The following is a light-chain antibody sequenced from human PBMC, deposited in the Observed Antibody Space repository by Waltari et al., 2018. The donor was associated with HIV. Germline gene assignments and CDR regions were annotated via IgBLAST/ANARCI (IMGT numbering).Light chain of an antibody. CDR3: QSYYSAPLT. V-gene: IGKV1-27*01. J-gene: IGKJ4*02. CDR2: DAS. CDR1: QGISSY. Sequence: DTQMTQSPSSLSASVGDRVTITCRASQGISSYLDWFQQKSGKVPKLLIYDASSLQSGVPSRFSGSGSGTDFSLTISSLQPEDFATYYCQSYYSAPLTFGGGTRVDIK.